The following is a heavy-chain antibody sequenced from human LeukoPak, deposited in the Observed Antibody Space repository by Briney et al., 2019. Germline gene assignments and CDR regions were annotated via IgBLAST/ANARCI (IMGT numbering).Heavy chain of an antibody. CDR3: ARVAPGNGYLDY. D-gene: IGHD6-13*01. J-gene: IGHJ4*01. CDR2: ITSSSTYI. Sequence: GGSLRLSCAASGFTFSSYSMIWVRQAPGKGLEWVSSITSSSTYIYYADSLKGRFTISRDNAKNSLYLQMNSLTAEDTAVYYCARVAPGNGYLDYCGHGTLVTVSS. V-gene: IGHV3-21*01. CDR1: GFTFSSYS.